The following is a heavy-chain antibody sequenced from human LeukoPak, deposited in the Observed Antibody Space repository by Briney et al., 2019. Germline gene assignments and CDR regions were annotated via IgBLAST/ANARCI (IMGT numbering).Heavy chain of an antibody. Sequence: SETLSLTCTVSGDFISGSYWSWVRQPAGKGLEWIGRVYTTGTTNFNPSLKSRLTTSVDASKKQLYLRLNSVTAADTAVYFCATVSGAGGFLHKWGQGILVTVSS. CDR3: ATVSGAGGFLHK. V-gene: IGHV4-4*07. D-gene: IGHD7-27*01. J-gene: IGHJ4*02. CDR1: GDFISGSY. CDR2: VYTTGTT.